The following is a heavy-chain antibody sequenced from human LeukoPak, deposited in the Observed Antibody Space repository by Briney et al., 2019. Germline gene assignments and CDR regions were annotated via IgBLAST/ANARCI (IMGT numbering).Heavy chain of an antibody. D-gene: IGHD2-2*01. CDR3: ARANFCGGTSCYYFDY. J-gene: IGHJ4*02. CDR2: IYHIGST. CDR1: GGSITRGGYS. Sequence: PSQTLSLTCTVSGGSITRGGYSWTWIRQPPGKGLEWIGYIYHIGSTYYNPSFESRVTISIDRSNQLSLRLSSVTAADTAVYFCARANFCGGTSCYYFDYWGQGTLVTVSS. V-gene: IGHV4-30-2*01.